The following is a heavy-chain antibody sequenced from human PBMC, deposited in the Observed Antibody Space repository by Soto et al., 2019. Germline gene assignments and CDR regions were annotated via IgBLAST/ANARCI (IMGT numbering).Heavy chain of an antibody. CDR3: ARDPGPYGSVSYYKGVGRDYYYYSYMDV. CDR1: GFTFSSYA. D-gene: IGHD3-10*01. Sequence: GGSLRLSCAASGFTFSSYAMHWVRQAPGKGLEYVSAISSNGGSTYYANSVKGRFTISRDNSKNTLYLQMGSLRAEDMAVYYCARDPGPYGSVSYYKGVGRDYYYYSYMDVWGKGTTVTVSS. V-gene: IGHV3-64*01. CDR2: ISSNGGST. J-gene: IGHJ6*03.